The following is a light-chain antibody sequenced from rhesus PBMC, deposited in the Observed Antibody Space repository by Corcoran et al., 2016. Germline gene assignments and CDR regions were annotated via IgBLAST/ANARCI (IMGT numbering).Light chain of an antibody. CDR2: AAT. CDR3: QQYDDLPYS. Sequence: DIQMTRSPSSLSASVGDTVTITCRASQGISSYLNWFQQKPGKAPKLLIYAATTWQIGVPSRFRGSGSGTDYTLTISSLQPEDFATYDCQQYDDLPYSLGQGTKVEIK. CDR1: QGISSY. J-gene: IGKJ2*01. V-gene: IGKV1-28*03.